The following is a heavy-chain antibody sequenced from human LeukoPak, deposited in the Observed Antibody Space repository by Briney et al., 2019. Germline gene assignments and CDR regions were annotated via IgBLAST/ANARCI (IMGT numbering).Heavy chain of an antibody. CDR2: IYYSGST. V-gene: IGHV4-59*01. CDR1: GGSISSYY. J-gene: IGHJ4*02. CDR3: ARGAYSGSYYYFDY. Sequence: PSETLSLTCTVSGGSISSYYWSWIRQPPGKGLEWIGYIYYSGSTNYNPSLKSRVTISVDTSKNQFSLKLSSVTAADTAVYYCARGAYSGSYYYFDYWGQGTQVTVSS. D-gene: IGHD1-26*01.